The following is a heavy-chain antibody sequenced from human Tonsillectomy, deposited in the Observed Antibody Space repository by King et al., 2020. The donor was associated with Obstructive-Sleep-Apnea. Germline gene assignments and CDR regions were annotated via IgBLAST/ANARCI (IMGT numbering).Heavy chain of an antibody. CDR1: GGSFSGYY. V-gene: IGHV4-34*01. J-gene: IGHJ4*02. D-gene: IGHD3-22*01. Sequence: VQLQQWGPGLLKPSETLSLTCAVYGGSFSGYYWSWIRQPPGKGLEWIGEINHSGSTNYNPSLKSRVTISVDTSKNQFSLKLSSVTAADTTVYYCARGRGNDSSGYYFDYWGQGTLVTVSS. CDR3: ARGRGNDSSGYYFDY. CDR2: INHSGST.